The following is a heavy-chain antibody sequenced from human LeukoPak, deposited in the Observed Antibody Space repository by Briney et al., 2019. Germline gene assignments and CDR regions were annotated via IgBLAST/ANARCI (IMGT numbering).Heavy chain of an antibody. J-gene: IGHJ6*04. Sequence: PGGSLRLSCAASGFTFSSYSMNWVRQAPGKGLEWVSYISSSSSTTYYADSVKGRFTISRDNSKNTLYLQMNSLRAEDTAVYYCAKLPGGMDVWGKGTTVTVSS. CDR3: AKLPGGMDV. V-gene: IGHV3-48*01. D-gene: IGHD4-23*01. CDR2: ISSSSSTT. CDR1: GFTFSSYS.